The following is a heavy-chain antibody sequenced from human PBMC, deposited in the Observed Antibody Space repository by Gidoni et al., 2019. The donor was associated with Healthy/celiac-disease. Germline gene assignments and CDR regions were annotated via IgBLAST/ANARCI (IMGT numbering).Heavy chain of an antibody. D-gene: IGHD2-2*01. Sequence: QVQLQESGPGLVKPSETLSLTCTVAGGSISSYYWSWIRQPAGKGLEWIGRIYTSGSTNYNPSLKRRVTMSVGTSKNQFSLKLSSVTAADTAVYYCARERGGYCSSTSCYANYYYYGMDVWGQGTTVTVSS. CDR1: GGSISSYY. V-gene: IGHV4-4*07. CDR2: IYTSGST. CDR3: ARERGGYCSSTSCYANYYYYGMDV. J-gene: IGHJ6*02.